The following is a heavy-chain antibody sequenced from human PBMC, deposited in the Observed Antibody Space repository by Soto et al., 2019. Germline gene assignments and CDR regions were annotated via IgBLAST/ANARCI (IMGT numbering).Heavy chain of an antibody. J-gene: IGHJ6*02. CDR2: IYYSGST. V-gene: IGHV4-31*03. D-gene: IGHD4-17*01. CDR1: GGSISSGGYY. CDR3: ARADYGDYVGGMDV. Sequence: SETLSLTCTVSGGSISSGGYYWSWIRQHPGKGLEWIGYIYYSGSTYYNPSLKSRVTISVDTSKKQFSLKLSSVTAADTAVYYCARADYGDYVGGMDVWGQGTTVTVSS.